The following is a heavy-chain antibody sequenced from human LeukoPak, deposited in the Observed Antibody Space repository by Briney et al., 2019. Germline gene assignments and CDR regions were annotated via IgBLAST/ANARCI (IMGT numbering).Heavy chain of an antibody. D-gene: IGHD5-24*01. V-gene: IGHV1-8*01. CDR1: GYTFTSYD. J-gene: IGHJ4*02. CDR2: MNPNSGNT. CDR3: AREKNRDGYNSVDY. Sequence: ASVKVSCKTSGYTFTSYDINWVRQATGQGLEWMGWMNPNSGNTDYAQKFQGRVTMTRNTSISTAYMELSSLRSEDTAVYYCAREKNRDGYNSVDYWGQGTLVTVSS.